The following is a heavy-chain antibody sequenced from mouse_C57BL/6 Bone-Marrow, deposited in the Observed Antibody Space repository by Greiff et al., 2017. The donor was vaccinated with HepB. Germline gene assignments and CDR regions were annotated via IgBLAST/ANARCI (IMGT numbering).Heavy chain of an antibody. CDR2: ISYDGSN. CDR3: ARDRDYGSSLDY. V-gene: IGHV3-6*01. J-gene: IGHJ2*01. D-gene: IGHD1-1*01. CDR1: GYSITSGYY. Sequence: EVQLVESGPGLAKPSQSLSLTCSVTGYSITSGYYWNWIRQFPGNKLEWMGYISYDGSNNYNPSLKNRISITRDTSKNQFFLKLNSVTTEDTATYYCARDRDYGSSLDYWGQGTTLTVSS.